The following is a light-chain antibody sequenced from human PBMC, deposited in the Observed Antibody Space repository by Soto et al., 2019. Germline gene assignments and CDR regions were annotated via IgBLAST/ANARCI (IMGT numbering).Light chain of an antibody. Sequence: EIVMTHSPATLSLSPGERAALSCRARQSINSELAWYQQKPGQPPRLLIYGASTRATGVPARFTGSESGSEFTLSISGLQSEDFAVYYCQQGHNWPLTFGQGTRLEI. V-gene: IGKV3-15*01. J-gene: IGKJ2*01. CDR1: QSINSE. CDR2: GAS. CDR3: QQGHNWPLT.